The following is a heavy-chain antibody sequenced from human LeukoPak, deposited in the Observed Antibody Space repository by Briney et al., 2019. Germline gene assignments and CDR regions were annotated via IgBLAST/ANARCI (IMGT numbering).Heavy chain of an antibody. CDR2: INSDGSTT. Sequence: GGSLRLSCAASGFTFSTYWMHWVRQAPGKGLVWVSRINSDGSTTDYADSVKGRFTISRDNAKNTLYLQMNSLRAEDTAVYYCARARYYYDSSGFEHWGQGTLVTVSS. CDR1: GFTFSTYW. V-gene: IGHV3-74*01. D-gene: IGHD3-22*01. CDR3: ARARYYYDSSGFEH. J-gene: IGHJ1*01.